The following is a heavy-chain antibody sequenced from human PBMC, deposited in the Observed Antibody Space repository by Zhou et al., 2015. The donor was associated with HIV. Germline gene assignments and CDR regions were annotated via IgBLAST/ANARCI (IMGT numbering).Heavy chain of an antibody. CDR2: IDQDGSTT. CDR3: ARAKLPGRQFDWVVSPLKS. Sequence: DVQMVESGGALVRPGGSVRLSCEVSGFTFSIYWLHWVRQVPGKGLMWVGRIDQDGSTTAFADSVKGRFSISRDNARHILFLEMNNLRPEDTAVYYCARAKLPGRQFDWVVSPLKSWGRGTLVTVSA. CDR1: GFTFSIYW. D-gene: IGHD3-9*01. J-gene: IGHJ4*01. V-gene: IGHV3-74*02.